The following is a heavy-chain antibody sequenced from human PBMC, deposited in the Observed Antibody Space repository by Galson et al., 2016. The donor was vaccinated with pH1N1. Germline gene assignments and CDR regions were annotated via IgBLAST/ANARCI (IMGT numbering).Heavy chain of an antibody. D-gene: IGHD3-3*01. CDR1: GFSLSTSGVG. Sequence: PALVKPTQTLTLTCTFSGFSLSTSGVGVGWIRQPPGKALEWLALISWNDDKRYSPSLRTRLTITKDNFKNQVVLIMTNMDSVDTPTYYCAHYFDFWGAYDSWGQGVLVTVSS. CDR3: AHYFDFWGAYDS. V-gene: IGHV2-5*01. J-gene: IGHJ5*01. CDR2: ISWNDDK.